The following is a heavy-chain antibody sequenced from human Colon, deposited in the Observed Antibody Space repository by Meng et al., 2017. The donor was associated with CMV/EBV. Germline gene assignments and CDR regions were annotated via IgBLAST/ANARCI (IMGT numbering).Heavy chain of an antibody. CDR2: IDSSHRT. J-gene: IGHJ4*02. Sequence: GGSLRLSCAASGFTFSSFAMTWVRQAPGKGLKWVSTIDSSHRTYYADSVKGRFIISRDDSMNTLHLQMTSLRAEDTAVYYCAKSLVDTAMDLDEWSQETLVTVSS. D-gene: IGHD5-18*01. V-gene: IGHV3-23*01. CDR3: AKSLVDTAMDLDE. CDR1: GFTFSSFA.